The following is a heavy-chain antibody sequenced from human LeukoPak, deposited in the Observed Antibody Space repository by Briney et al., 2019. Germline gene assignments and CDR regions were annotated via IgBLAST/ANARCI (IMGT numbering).Heavy chain of an antibody. V-gene: IGHV3-48*01. CDR1: GFTFSSYS. CDR3: ATSLEITLVRGVIIAPWNY. J-gene: IGHJ4*02. D-gene: IGHD3-10*01. Sequence: GGSLRLSCAASGFTFSSYSMNWVRQAPGKGLEWVSYITGHSSTIYYADSVKGRFTISRDNSKNTLYLQMNSLRTEDTAVYFCATSLEITLVRGVIIAPWNYWGQGTLVTVSS. CDR2: ITGHSSTI.